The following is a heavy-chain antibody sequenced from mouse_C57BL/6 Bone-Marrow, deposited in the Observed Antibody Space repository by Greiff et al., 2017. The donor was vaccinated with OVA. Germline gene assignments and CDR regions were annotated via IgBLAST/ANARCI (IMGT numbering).Heavy chain of an antibody. D-gene: IGHD1-1*01. Sequence: QVQLQQPGAELVKPGASVKLSCKASGYTFTSYWMHWVKQRPGRGLEWIGRIDPNSGGTKYNEQFKSKATLTVDTPSSTAYMQLSSLTSEDAAVDYCAREYYYGSDYFDYWGQGTTLTVSS. J-gene: IGHJ2*01. V-gene: IGHV1-72*01. CDR1: GYTFTSYW. CDR3: AREYYYGSDYFDY. CDR2: IDPNSGGT.